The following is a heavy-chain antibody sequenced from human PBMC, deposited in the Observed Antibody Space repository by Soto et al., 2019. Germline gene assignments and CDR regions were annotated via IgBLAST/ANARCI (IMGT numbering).Heavy chain of an antibody. CDR1: GYTFTRYN. D-gene: IGHD1-7*01. J-gene: IGHJ3*02. V-gene: IGHV1-46*01. Sequence: QAQLVQSGAEVKKPGASATISCKASGYTFTRYNIHWVRQAPGHGLEWMGIIDTRGGSTDYTQRLQGRVTMTRETSTGTVYMELSSLVSEDTAVYYCARDLPLDLLRGSFDIWGQGTMVTVSS. CDR2: IDTRGGST. CDR3: ARDLPLDLLRGSFDI.